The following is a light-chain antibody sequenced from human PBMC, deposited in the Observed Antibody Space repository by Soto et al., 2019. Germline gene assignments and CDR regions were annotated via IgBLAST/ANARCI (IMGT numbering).Light chain of an antibody. CDR3: QQTRSYPST. Sequence: IQLTQSPPSLSASVGDRVTITCRASQDIAIYLAWYQQKPGEAPNLLIHTASTLHGGVPSRFSGSGSGTDFTLTITSLQAEDFATYYCQQTRSYPSTLGGGTKVDI. J-gene: IGKJ4*01. CDR1: QDIAIY. CDR2: TAS. V-gene: IGKV1-9*01.